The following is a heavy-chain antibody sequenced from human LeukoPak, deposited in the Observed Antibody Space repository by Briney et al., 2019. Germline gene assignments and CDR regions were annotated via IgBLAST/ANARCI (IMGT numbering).Heavy chain of an antibody. D-gene: IGHD3-22*01. CDR2: ISDSGGRT. J-gene: IGHJ4*02. V-gene: IGHV3-23*01. Sequence: GGSLRLSCAVSGITLSNYGMSWVRQAPGKGLEWVAGISDSGGRTNYADPVKGRFTISRDNPKNTLYLQMNNLRAEDTAVYFCAKRGVVIRVILVGFHKEAYYFDSWGQGALVTVSS. CDR3: AKRGVVIRVILVGFHKEAYYFDS. CDR1: GITLSNYG.